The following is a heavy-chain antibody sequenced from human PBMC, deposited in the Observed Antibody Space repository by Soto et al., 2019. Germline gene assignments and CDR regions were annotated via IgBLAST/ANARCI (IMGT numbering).Heavy chain of an antibody. CDR2: ISWNSDGSII. J-gene: IGHJ4*02. D-gene: IGHD1-26*01. CDR1: GLTCDDYA. CDR3: VRDGFGLGIDY. Sequence: SLRHSWAASGLTCDDYAMHWVRQAPGKGLEWVSGISWNSDGSIITYADSVKGRFTISRDNAKNTLYLQMNSLRAEDTAVYYCVRDGFGLGIDYWGLGTLVTVSS. V-gene: IGHV3-9*01.